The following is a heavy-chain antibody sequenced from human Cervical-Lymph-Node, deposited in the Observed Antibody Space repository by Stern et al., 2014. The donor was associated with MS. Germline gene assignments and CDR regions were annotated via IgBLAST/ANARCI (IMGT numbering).Heavy chain of an antibody. V-gene: IGHV3-23*04. Sequence: VQLVESGGGLVQPGGSLRLSCAASGFTFSSYAMSWVRQAPGKGLEWVSAISSSGGNTSYADSVKGRFTISRDNSKNRLYLQMNSLRAEDRAVYYCAMMDLSGSYYGYYYYDMDVWGQGTTVTVSS. CDR2: ISSSGGNT. CDR1: GFTFSSYA. D-gene: IGHD1-26*01. J-gene: IGHJ6*02. CDR3: AMMDLSGSYYGYYYYDMDV.